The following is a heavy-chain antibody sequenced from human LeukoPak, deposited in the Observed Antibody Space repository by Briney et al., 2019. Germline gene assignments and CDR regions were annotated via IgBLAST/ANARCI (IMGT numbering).Heavy chain of an antibody. D-gene: IGHD1-1*01. Sequence: ASVKVSCKASGYTFTNYGISWVRQAPGQGLEWMGWISTYNGNTNYAQNLEGRGTMTTDTSTNTTYTELRNLTSDDTAVSSCARTTWKRPSFSPLDFWGQGTLVTVSS. CDR3: ARTTWKRPSFSPLDF. CDR2: ISTYNGNT. J-gene: IGHJ4*02. V-gene: IGHV1-18*01. CDR1: GYTFTNYG.